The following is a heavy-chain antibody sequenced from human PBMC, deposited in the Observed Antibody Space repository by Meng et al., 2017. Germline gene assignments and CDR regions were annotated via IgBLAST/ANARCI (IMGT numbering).Heavy chain of an antibody. J-gene: IGHJ4*02. V-gene: IGHV3-53*01. Sequence: GESLKISCAASGFTVSSNYMSWVRQAPGKGLEWASVIYSGGSTYYADSVKGRFTISRDNSKNTLYLQMNSLRAEDTAVYYCARGLGYSSGWYPPVYYFDYWGQGTLVTVSS. CDR2: IYSGGST. CDR3: ARGLGYSSGWYPPVYYFDY. CDR1: GFTVSSNY. D-gene: IGHD6-19*01.